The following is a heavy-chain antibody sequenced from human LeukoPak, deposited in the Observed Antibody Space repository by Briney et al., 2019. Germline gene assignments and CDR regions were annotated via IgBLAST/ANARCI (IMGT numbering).Heavy chain of an antibody. D-gene: IGHD3-22*01. V-gene: IGHV3-7*01. J-gene: IGHJ6*02. CDR1: GFTFSSYW. CDR3: ARDRNYYDSSGYGMDA. Sequence: GGSLSLSCAASGFTFSSYWMSWVRQAPGKGLEWVANIKQDGSEKYYVDSVKGRFTISRDNAKNSLYLQMNSLRAEDTAVYYCARDRNYYDSSGYGMDAWGQGTTVTVSS. CDR2: IKQDGSEK.